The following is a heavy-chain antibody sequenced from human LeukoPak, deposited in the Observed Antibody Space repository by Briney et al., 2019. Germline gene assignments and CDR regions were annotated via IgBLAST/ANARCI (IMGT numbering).Heavy chain of an antibody. D-gene: IGHD6-19*01. Sequence: RASETLSLTCTVSGGSISSYYWSWIRQPPGKGLEWIGYIYYSGSTNYNPSLKSRVTISVDTSKNQFSLKLSSVTAADTAVYYCARGFYGKQWLGNYGMDVWGQGTTVTVSS. J-gene: IGHJ6*02. CDR3: ARGFYGKQWLGNYGMDV. V-gene: IGHV4-59*08. CDR2: IYYSGST. CDR1: GGSISSYY.